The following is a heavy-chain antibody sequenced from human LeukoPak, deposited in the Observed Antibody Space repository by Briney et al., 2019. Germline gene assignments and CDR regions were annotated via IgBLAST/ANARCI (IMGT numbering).Heavy chain of an antibody. CDR2: IIPIFGTA. D-gene: IGHD2-2*01. CDR3: ARGGCSSTSCRYYYYYGMDV. Sequence: EASVKVSCKASGGTFSSYAISWVRQAPGQGLEWMGGIIPIFGTANYAQKFQGRVTITADESTSTAYMELSSLRSEDTAVYYCARGGCSSTSCRYYYYYGMDVWGQGTTVTVSS. J-gene: IGHJ6*02. V-gene: IGHV1-69*13. CDR1: GGTFSSYA.